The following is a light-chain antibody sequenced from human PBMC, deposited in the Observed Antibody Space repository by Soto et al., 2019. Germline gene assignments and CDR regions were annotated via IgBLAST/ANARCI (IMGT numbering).Light chain of an antibody. V-gene: IGLV2-14*03. Sequence: QSVLAQAASVSGSPGQSITISCTGTTSDIGAYNYVSWYQHHPGKAPKVMIYDVSNRPSGVSIRLSGSKSGTTASLTISGLRAEDEADYYCSSYSSSSTLMIFGGGTQLTVL. CDR2: DVS. J-gene: IGLJ2*01. CDR3: SSYSSSSTLMI. CDR1: TSDIGAYNY.